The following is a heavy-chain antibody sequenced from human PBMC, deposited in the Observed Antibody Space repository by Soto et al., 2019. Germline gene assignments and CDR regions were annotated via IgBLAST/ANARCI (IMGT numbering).Heavy chain of an antibody. Sequence: EVQLVESGGGLVQPGWSLRLSCAASGFTFSDYWMHWVRQVPGKGLVWVSRISGDMSSTNYADSVKGRFTISRDNAKNTLYVQMNSLRAEDTAVYYCARGIGYSAQDYWGQGTPVTVSS. CDR2: ISGDMSST. J-gene: IGHJ4*02. CDR1: GFTFSDYW. V-gene: IGHV3-74*01. CDR3: ARGIGYSAQDY. D-gene: IGHD1-1*01.